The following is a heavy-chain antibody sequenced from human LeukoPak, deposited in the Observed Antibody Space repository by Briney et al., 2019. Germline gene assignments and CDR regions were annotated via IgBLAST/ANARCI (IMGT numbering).Heavy chain of an antibody. CDR3: ARHVIVGAICYYYYMDV. CDR1: GGSISSSSYY. D-gene: IGHD1-26*01. J-gene: IGHJ6*03. Sequence: SETLSLTCTVSGGSISSSSYYWGWIRQPPGKGLEWIGSIYYSGSTYYNPSLKSRITISVDTSKNQFSLKLSSVTAADTAVYYCARHVIVGAICYYYYMDVWGKGTTVTISS. CDR2: IYYSGST. V-gene: IGHV4-39*01.